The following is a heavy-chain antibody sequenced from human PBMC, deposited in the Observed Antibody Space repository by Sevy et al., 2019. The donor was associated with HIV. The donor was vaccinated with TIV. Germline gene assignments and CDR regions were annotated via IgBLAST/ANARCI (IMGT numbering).Heavy chain of an antibody. CDR1: GFTFNNAW. CDR3: TTPLGYCTSGVCYTESFDY. CDR2: IKSKTDGGTK. D-gene: IGHD2-8*01. V-gene: IGHV3-15*01. J-gene: IGHJ4*02. Sequence: GGSLRLSCAGSGFTFNNAWMSWVRQAPGKGLEWVGRIKSKTDGGTKDYAAPVKGRFTISRDDSKNTLYLQMNSLKTEDTAVYYCTTPLGYCTSGVCYTESFDYWGQGTLVTVSS.